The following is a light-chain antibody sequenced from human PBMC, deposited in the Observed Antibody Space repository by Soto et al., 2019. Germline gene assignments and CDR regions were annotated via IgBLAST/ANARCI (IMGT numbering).Light chain of an antibody. CDR2: GAS. CDR1: QSVSSN. J-gene: IGKJ1*01. V-gene: IGKV3-15*01. CDR3: QQHGSSPRP. Sequence: EIVLTQSPATLSVSPGESAPLSCRASQSVSSNLAWYQQKPGQAPRLLIYGASTRATGIPARFSGSGSGTEFTLTISSLQSEDFAVYYCQQHGSSPRPFGQGTKVDI.